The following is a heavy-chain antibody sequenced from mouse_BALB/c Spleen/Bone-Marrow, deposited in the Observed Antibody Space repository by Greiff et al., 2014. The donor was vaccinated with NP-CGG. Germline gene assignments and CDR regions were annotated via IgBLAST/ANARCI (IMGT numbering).Heavy chain of an antibody. CDR2: IFPGSGNT. D-gene: IGHD1-1*01. Sequence: VKLVESGPELVKPGASVKISCKASGYSFTSYYIHWVKQRPGQGLEWIGWIFPGSGNTKYNEKFKGKATLTADTSSSTAYMQLSSLTSEDSAVYFCARGRFTTVVATGAMDYWGQGTSVTVSS. V-gene: IGHV1-66*01. J-gene: IGHJ4*01. CDR1: GYSFTSYY. CDR3: ARGRFTTVVATGAMDY.